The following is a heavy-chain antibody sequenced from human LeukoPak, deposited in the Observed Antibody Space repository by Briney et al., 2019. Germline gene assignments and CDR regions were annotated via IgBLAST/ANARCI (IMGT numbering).Heavy chain of an antibody. CDR3: ARAGWGGYYFDY. CDR2: IYYSGST. Sequence: SETLSLTCTVSGGSISSSSYYWGWIRQPPGKGLEWIGSIYYSGSTYYNPSLNIRFTISVDKSKNQFSLKLSSVTAADTAVYYCARAGWGGYYFDYWGQGTLVTVSS. V-gene: IGHV4-39*01. CDR1: GGSISSSSYY. J-gene: IGHJ4*02. D-gene: IGHD3-16*01.